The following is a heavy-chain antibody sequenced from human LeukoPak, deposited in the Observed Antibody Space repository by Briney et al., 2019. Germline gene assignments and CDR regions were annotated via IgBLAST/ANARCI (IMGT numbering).Heavy chain of an antibody. V-gene: IGHV1-24*01. CDR3: ATAPRQWLVLSVGQTFDY. CDR2: FDPEDCET. CDR1: GYTLTELS. D-gene: IGHD6-19*01. J-gene: IGHJ4*02. Sequence: ASVKVSCKVSGYTLTELSMHWVRQAPGKGLEWMGGFDPEDCETIYAQKFQCRVTMTEDTSTDTAYMELSSLRSEDTAVYYCATAPRQWLVLSVGQTFDYWGQGTLVTVSS.